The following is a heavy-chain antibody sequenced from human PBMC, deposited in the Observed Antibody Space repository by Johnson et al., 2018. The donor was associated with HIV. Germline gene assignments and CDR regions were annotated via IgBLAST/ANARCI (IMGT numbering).Heavy chain of an antibody. Sequence: QVQLVESGGGVVQPGRSLRLSCAASGFTFSSYGMHWVRQAPGKGLEWVAVISYDGSNKYYADSVKCRFTISRDNSKNTLYLQMNSLRAEDTAVYYCAKDGYYDFWSGYHGADAFDIWGQGTMVTVSS. CDR3: AKDGYYDFWSGYHGADAFDI. J-gene: IGHJ3*02. CDR1: GFTFSSYG. CDR2: ISYDGSNK. V-gene: IGHV3-30*18. D-gene: IGHD3-3*01.